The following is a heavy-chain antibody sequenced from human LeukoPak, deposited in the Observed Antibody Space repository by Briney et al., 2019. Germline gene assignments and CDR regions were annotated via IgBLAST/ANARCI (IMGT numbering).Heavy chain of an antibody. CDR3: ATTMIVLWGTNWFDP. CDR2: ISSRSSYK. CDR1: GFTFSSYS. Sequence: PGGSLRLSCAASGFTFSSYSMNWVRQAPGKGLEWVSSISSRSSYKYYADSVKGRFTISRDNTKNSLYLQMNSLRAEDTAVYYCATTMIVLWGTNWFDPWGQGILVTVSS. D-gene: IGHD3-22*01. V-gene: IGHV3-21*01. J-gene: IGHJ5*02.